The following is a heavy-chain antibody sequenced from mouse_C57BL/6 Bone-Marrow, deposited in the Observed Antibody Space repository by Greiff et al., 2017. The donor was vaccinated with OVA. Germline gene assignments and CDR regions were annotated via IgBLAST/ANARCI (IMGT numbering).Heavy chain of an antibody. V-gene: IGHV1-26*01. CDR2: INPNNGGT. CDR3: ARYSNYRYFDV. CDR1: GYTFTDYY. J-gene: IGHJ1*03. Sequence: VQLQQSGPELVKPGASVKISCKASGYTFTDYYMNWVKQSHGKSLEWIGDINPNNGGTSYNQKFKGKATLTVDKSSSTAYMELRSLTSEDSAVYYCARYSNYRYFDVWGTGTTVTVSS. D-gene: IGHD2-5*01.